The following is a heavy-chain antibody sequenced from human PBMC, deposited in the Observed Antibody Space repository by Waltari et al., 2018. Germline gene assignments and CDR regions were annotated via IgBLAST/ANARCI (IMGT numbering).Heavy chain of an antibody. CDR1: GGSISSYY. CDR3: AGGGYSGYDHDY. V-gene: IGHV4-59*01. CDR2: IYYSGST. D-gene: IGHD5-12*01. J-gene: IGHJ4*02. Sequence: QVQLQESGPGLVKPSETLSLTCTVSGGSISSYYWSWIRQPPGKGLEWIGYIYYSGSTNYNPSLKSRVTISVDTSKNQFSLKLSSVTAADTAVYYSAGGGYSGYDHDYWGQGTLVTVSS.